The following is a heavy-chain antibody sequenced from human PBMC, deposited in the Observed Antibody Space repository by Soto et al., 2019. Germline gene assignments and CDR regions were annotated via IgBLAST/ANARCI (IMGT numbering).Heavy chain of an antibody. J-gene: IGHJ3*02. Sequence: ASVKVSCKASGYTFTSYAVHWVRQAPGQRLEWMGWINAGNGNTKYSQKFQGRVTITRDTSASTAYMELSSLRSEDTAVYYCARDRNSITIFGVAYDAFDIWGQGTMVTVSS. CDR3: ARDRNSITIFGVAYDAFDI. CDR2: INAGNGNT. CDR1: GYTFTSYA. D-gene: IGHD3-3*01. V-gene: IGHV1-3*01.